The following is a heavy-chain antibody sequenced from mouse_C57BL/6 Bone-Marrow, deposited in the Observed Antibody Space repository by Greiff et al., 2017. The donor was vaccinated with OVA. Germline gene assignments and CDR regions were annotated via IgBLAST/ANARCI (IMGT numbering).Heavy chain of an antibody. D-gene: IGHD1-1*01. CDR2: IYPGSGST. Sequence: QVQLQQPGAELVKPGASVKMSCKASGYTFTSYWITWVKQRPGQGLEWIGDIYPGSGSTNYNEKFKSKATLTVDTSSSTAYMQLISLTSGNSAVYYCAIESCTGVDCWGQGTTLTVSS. CDR1: GYTFTSYW. CDR3: AIESCTGVDC. J-gene: IGHJ2*01. V-gene: IGHV1-55*01.